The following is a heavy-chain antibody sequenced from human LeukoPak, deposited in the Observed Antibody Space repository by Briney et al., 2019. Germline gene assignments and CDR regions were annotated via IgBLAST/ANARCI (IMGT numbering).Heavy chain of an antibody. D-gene: IGHD6-19*01. Sequence: PGGSLRLSCAASGFTFSSYGMHWVRQAPGKGLEWVAFIRYDGSNKYYADSVKGRFTISRDNSKNTLYLQMNSLRAEDTAVYYCAKDGRRIAVAGSSHGYWGQGTLVTVSS. CDR3: AKDGRRIAVAGSSHGY. CDR1: GFTFSSYG. CDR2: IRYDGSNK. J-gene: IGHJ4*02. V-gene: IGHV3-30*02.